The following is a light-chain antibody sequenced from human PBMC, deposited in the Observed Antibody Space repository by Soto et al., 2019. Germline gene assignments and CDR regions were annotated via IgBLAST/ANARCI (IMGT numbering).Light chain of an antibody. CDR3: QQYNDYSWT. CDR2: KAS. Sequence: IQMTQSPSTLSASVGDRVAITCRASQSIGIWLAWYQQKPGKAPRFLIYKASSLESGVPSRFSGSGYGTDVTITLSSLQPDDFATYYCQQYNDYSWTFGQVTKVEIK. CDR1: QSIGIW. V-gene: IGKV1-5*03. J-gene: IGKJ1*01.